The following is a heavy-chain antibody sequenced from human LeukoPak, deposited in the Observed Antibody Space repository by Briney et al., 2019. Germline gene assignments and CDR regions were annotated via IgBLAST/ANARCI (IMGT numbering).Heavy chain of an antibody. J-gene: IGHJ4*02. CDR1: GYTFTGYY. V-gene: IGHV1-2*02. CDR3: ARVRSEYSADY. Sequence: ASVKVSCKASGYTFTGYYMYWVRQASGQGLKWMGWISPNSGGTNYAQKFQGRVTMTTDTSTSTAYMELSRLRSDDTAVYYCARVRSEYSADYWGQGTLVTVSS. CDR2: ISPNSGGT. D-gene: IGHD3-3*01.